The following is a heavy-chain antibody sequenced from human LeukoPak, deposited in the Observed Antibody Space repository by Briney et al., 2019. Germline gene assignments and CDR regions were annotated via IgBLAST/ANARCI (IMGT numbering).Heavy chain of an antibody. CDR1: GESLSAYY. D-gene: IGHD2-2*01. CDR2: VTYSGSA. CDR3: ARKYCSTTSCSYPFDV. J-gene: IGHJ3*01. Sequence: SETLSLTCADFGESLSAYYWTWIRQSPGKGLEWIGEVTYSGSATYSPSLESRVTISVATSRNQFSLRLNSVTAADSAIYFCARKYCSTTSCSYPFDVWGQGTVVTVSS. V-gene: IGHV4-34*01.